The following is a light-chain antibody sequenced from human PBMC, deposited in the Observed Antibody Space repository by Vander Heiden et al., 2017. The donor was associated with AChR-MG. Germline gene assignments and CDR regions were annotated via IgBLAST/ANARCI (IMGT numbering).Light chain of an antibody. CDR2: EAS. CDR3: QQYNTYWT. V-gene: IGKV1-5*01. J-gene: IGKJ1*01. Sequence: DIQMPQSPSTLSASVGDRVTITCRASQAISTSLAWYQQKPGKAPTLLIYEASNLESGVPSRFSGSGSGTAFTLTISSLQPGDFAVYYCQQYNTYWTFGQGTKVEIK. CDR1: QAISTS.